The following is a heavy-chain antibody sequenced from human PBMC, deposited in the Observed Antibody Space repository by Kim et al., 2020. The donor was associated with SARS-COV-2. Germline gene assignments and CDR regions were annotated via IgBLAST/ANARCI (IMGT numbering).Heavy chain of an antibody. J-gene: IGHJ4*02. CDR1: GFTFDDYA. Sequence: GGSLRLSCAASGFTFDDYAMHWVRQAPGKGLEWVSLISWDGGSTYYADSVKGRFTISRDNSKNSLYLQMNSLRAEDTALYYCAKDTTVAGNRPYFDYWGQGTLVTVSP. V-gene: IGHV3-43D*03. CDR3: AKDTTVAGNRPYFDY. CDR2: ISWDGGST. D-gene: IGHD6-19*01.